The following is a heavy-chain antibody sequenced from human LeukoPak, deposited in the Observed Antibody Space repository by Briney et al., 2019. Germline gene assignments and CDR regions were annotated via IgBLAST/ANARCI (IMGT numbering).Heavy chain of an antibody. V-gene: IGHV3-23*01. CDR1: GFTFSSYA. CDR3: AKDGGLWVSAHWGDS. D-gene: IGHD7-27*01. J-gene: IGHJ4*02. Sequence: GGSLRLSFAASGFTFSSYAMSWVRQPPGKGRNGVSTITTGDGNTYYADSVKGRFTVSRDDSKNTLYLQMNSLRAEDTAVYYCAKDGGLWVSAHWGDSWGRGTLVTVSS. CDR2: ITTGDGNT.